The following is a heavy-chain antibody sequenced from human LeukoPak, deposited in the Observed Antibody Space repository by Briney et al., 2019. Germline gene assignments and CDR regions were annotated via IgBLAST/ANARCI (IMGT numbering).Heavy chain of an antibody. Sequence: SETLSLTCTVSGGSISSSSYYWGWIRQPPGKGLEWIGSIYYSGSTYYNPSLKSRVTISVDTSQNQFSLKLSSVTAADTAVYYCASQYYDFWSGGNAFDIWGQGTMVTVSS. J-gene: IGHJ3*02. D-gene: IGHD3-3*01. CDR3: ASQYYDFWSGGNAFDI. CDR1: GGSISSSSYY. CDR2: IYYSGST. V-gene: IGHV4-39*01.